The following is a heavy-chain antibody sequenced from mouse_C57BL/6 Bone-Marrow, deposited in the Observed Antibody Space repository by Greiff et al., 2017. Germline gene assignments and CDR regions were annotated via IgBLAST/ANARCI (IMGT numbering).Heavy chain of an antibody. J-gene: IGHJ1*03. CDR3: ASELTGTWRYFDV. Sequence: QVQLQQPGAELVKPGASVKLSCKASGYTFTSYWMQWVKQRPGQGLEWIGEIDPSDSYTNYNQKFKGKATLTVDTSSSTAYMQLSSLTSEDSAVYYCASELTGTWRYFDVWGTGTTVTVSS. CDR2: IDPSDSYT. CDR1: GYTFTSYW. V-gene: IGHV1-50*01. D-gene: IGHD4-1*01.